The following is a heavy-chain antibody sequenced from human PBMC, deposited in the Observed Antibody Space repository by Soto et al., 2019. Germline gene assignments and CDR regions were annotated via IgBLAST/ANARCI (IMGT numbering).Heavy chain of an antibody. Sequence: SVKVSCKASGGTFSSYAISWVRQAPGQGLEWMGGIIPIFGTANYAQKFQGRVTITADESTSTAYMELSSLRSEDTAVYYCAREGHDYVWGTPPLGRFDPWGQGTLVTVYS. D-gene: IGHD3-16*01. J-gene: IGHJ5*02. CDR1: GGTFSSYA. CDR2: IIPIFGTA. CDR3: AREGHDYVWGTPPLGRFDP. V-gene: IGHV1-69*13.